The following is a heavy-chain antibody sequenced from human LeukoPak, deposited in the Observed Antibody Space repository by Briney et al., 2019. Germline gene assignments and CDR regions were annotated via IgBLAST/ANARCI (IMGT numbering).Heavy chain of an antibody. CDR1: GGSISSGYL. CDR3: ASRLSDSTSDY. Sequence: KPSGTLSLTCAVSGGSISSGYLWSWVRQPPGKGLEWIGEIYHSGSTNYNPSLKSRVTISVDKSKNQFSLKLSSVTAADTAVYYCASRLSDSTSDYWGQGTLVTVSS. D-gene: IGHD2-21*01. J-gene: IGHJ4*02. V-gene: IGHV4-4*02. CDR2: IYHSGST.